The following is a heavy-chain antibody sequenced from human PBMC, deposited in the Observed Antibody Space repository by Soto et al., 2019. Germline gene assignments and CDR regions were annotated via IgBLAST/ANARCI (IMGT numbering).Heavy chain of an antibody. V-gene: IGHV3-33*01. CDR1: GFTFSSFG. J-gene: IGHJ6*02. D-gene: IGHD3-3*01. Sequence: QVQVVESGGGVVQPGRSLRLSCAASGFTFSSFGMHWVRQAPCKGLEWVSLIWYDGSKKSYGDSVKGRFTISRDNSRNPVYLQMNSLRADDTAVYYCARDASYYSLWSGYYPSRNGMDVWGQGTTVTVSS. CDR2: IWYDGSKK. CDR3: ARDASYYSLWSGYYPSRNGMDV.